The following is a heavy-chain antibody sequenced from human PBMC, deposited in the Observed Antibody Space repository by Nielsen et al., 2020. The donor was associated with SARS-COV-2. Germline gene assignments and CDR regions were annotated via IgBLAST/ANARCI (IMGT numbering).Heavy chain of an antibody. J-gene: IGHJ6*02. Sequence: GESLKISCAASGFTFSSYAMHWVRQAPGKGLEWVAVISYDGSNKYYADSVNGRFTISRDNSKNTLYLQMNSLRAEDTAVYYCARDRVGGTSIGYYYYYYGMDVWGQVTTVTVSS. V-gene: IGHV3-30-3*01. CDR1: GFTFSSYA. CDR3: ARDRVGGTSIGYYYYYYGMDV. D-gene: IGHD1-26*01. CDR2: ISYDGSNK.